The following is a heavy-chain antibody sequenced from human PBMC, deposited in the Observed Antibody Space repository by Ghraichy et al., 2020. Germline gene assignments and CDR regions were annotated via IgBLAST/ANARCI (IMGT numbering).Heavy chain of an antibody. CDR1: GYSISSGYY. V-gene: IGHV4-38-2*02. CDR3: ASAVDTAMVTGYYYYYMDV. J-gene: IGHJ6*03. Sequence: SETLSLTCTVSGYSISSGYYWGWIRQPPGKGLEWIGSIYHSGSTYYNPSLKSRVTISVDTSKNQFSLKLSSVTAADTAVYYCASAVDTAMVTGYYYYYMDVWGKGTTVTVSS. D-gene: IGHD5-18*01. CDR2: IYHSGST.